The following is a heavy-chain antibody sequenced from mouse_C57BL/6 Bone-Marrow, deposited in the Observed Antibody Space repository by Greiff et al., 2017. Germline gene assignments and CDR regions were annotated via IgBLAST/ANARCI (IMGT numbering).Heavy chain of an antibody. CDR1: GYTFTDYY. CDR3: ARRWLLHY. D-gene: IGHD2-3*01. V-gene: IGHV1-75*01. J-gene: IGHJ2*01. CDR2: IFPGSGSP. Sequence: LVESGPELVKPGASVTISCKASGYTFTDYYINWVQQRPGQGLGWIGWIFPGSGSPYYNEKFKGKATLTVDKSSSTAYMLLRSLTSEDSAVYYWARRWLLHYWGQGTTPTVSS.